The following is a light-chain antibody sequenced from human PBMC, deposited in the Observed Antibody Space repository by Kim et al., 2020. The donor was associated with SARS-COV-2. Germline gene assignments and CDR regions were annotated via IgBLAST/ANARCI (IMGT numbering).Light chain of an antibody. J-gene: IGKJ1*01. CDR1: QDISNY. CDR3: QKYNSAPPWK. Sequence: DIQMTQSPSSLSASVGDRVTITCRASQDISNYLAWYQQKPGKVPKLLIYSASALQSGVPSRFSGSGSGTDFTLTNSSLHPEDVATYYCQKYNSAPPWKFGQGTKVDI. V-gene: IGKV1-27*01. CDR2: SAS.